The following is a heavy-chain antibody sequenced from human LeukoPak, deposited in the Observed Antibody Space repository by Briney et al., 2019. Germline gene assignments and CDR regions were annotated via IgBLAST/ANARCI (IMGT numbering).Heavy chain of an antibody. Sequence: SQTLSLTCAISGDSVSSNSAAWHWIRQSPSRGLEWLGRTYYRSKWYNDYAVSMKSRITINPDTSKNHFSLQLNSVTPEDTAVYYCASFCSSTSCYRALDAFDIWGQGTMVTVSS. J-gene: IGHJ3*02. CDR3: ASFCSSTSCYRALDAFDI. CDR1: GDSVSSNSAA. CDR2: TYYRSKWYN. V-gene: IGHV6-1*01. D-gene: IGHD2-2*01.